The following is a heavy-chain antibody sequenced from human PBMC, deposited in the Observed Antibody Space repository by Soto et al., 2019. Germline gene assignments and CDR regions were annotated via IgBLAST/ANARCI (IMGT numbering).Heavy chain of an antibody. V-gene: IGHV3-23*01. Sequence: TGGYLRLSCAASGVTFSSEAMSWGRQAPGEGLEWGSAISGSGGSTYYADSVKGRFTISRDNSKNTLYLQMNRLRAEDTAVYYCAKGGRGKYDFWRGFYFFDFSGQGTLVAVSS. CDR3: AKGGRGKYDFWRGFYFFDF. J-gene: IGHJ4*02. CDR2: ISGSGGST. D-gene: IGHD3-3*01. CDR1: GVTFSSEA.